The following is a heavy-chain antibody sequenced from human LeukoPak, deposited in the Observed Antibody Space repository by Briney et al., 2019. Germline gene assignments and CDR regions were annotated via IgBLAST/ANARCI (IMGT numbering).Heavy chain of an antibody. D-gene: IGHD2-15*01. V-gene: IGHV3-30*18. J-gene: IGHJ4*02. CDR3: AKVPEWCSGGSCYFLALDY. Sequence: GGSLRLSCAASGFTFSSYGMHCVRQAPGKGLEWGAVIPYDGSNKYYADSVKGRFTISRDNSKNTLYLQMTRLRAEDTAVYYCAKVPEWCSGGSCYFLALDYWGQGTLVTVSS. CDR1: GFTFSSYG. CDR2: IPYDGSNK.